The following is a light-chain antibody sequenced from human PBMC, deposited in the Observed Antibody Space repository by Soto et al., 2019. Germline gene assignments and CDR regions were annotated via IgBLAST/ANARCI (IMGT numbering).Light chain of an antibody. Sequence: DFQMTQSPSSPSASVGDRVTITCRASQSISTYLNWYQQKLGKAPKLLIYAASHLQSGVPSRFRGSGSGTDFTLTITSLQPEDFATYYCQQSYNTLSWTFGQGTKVDIK. CDR3: QQSYNTLSWT. CDR1: QSISTY. J-gene: IGKJ1*01. V-gene: IGKV1-39*01. CDR2: AAS.